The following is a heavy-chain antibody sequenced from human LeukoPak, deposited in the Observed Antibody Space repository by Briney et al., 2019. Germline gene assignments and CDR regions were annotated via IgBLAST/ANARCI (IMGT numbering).Heavy chain of an antibody. CDR3: AKIFQSSTVVTPFDY. J-gene: IGHJ4*02. D-gene: IGHD4-23*01. V-gene: IGHV3-23*01. CDR2: ISGSGGST. Sequence: PGGSLRLSCAASGFTFSSYAMSWVRQAPGKGLEWVSAISGSGGSTYYADSVKGRFTISRGNSKNTLYLQMNSLRAEDTAVYYCAKIFQSSTVVTPFDYWGQGTLVTVSS. CDR1: GFTFSSYA.